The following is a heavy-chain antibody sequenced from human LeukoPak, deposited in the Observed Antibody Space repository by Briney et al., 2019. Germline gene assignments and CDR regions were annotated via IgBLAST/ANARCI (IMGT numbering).Heavy chain of an antibody. J-gene: IGHJ4*02. CDR2: IYPGDSET. Sequence: GESLKISCKGSGYSFTSYWIAWVRQMPGKGLECMGIIYPGDSETRYSPSFQGQVTISADKSISTAYLQWSSLKASDTAMYYCARRHWADYPSDYWGQGTLVTVSS. D-gene: IGHD4-11*01. CDR1: GYSFTSYW. CDR3: ARRHWADYPSDY. V-gene: IGHV5-51*01.